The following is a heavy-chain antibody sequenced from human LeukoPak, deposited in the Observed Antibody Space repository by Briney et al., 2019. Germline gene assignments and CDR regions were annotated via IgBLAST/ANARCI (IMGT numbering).Heavy chain of an antibody. CDR2: VNIDSGGT. CDR1: GFTFTGYH. J-gene: IGHJ4*02. D-gene: IGHD1-1*01. CDR3: VFEPSDWKYFAY. V-gene: IGHV1-2*02. Sequence: ASVKVSCKASGFTFTGYHMHWVRQAPGQGLEWLGCVNIDSGGTYFIEKFRGRVTVTRDTSIGASYMELTGPTSDDTAVYYCVFEPSDWKYFAYWGQGALVTVSS.